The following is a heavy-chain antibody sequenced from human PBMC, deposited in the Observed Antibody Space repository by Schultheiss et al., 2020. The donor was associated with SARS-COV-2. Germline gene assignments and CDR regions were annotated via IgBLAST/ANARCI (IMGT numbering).Heavy chain of an antibody. J-gene: IGHJ4*02. D-gene: IGHD2-15*01. CDR1: GYNFNRYG. Sequence: ASVKVSCKASGYNFNRYGISWVRQAPGQGLEWMGWISAYKGNTNYAQKFQGGVTLTTDTSTTTAYMELSRLRSDDTAVYYCARASSIVVDHWGQGTLVTVSS. CDR2: ISAYKGNT. CDR3: ARASSIVVDH. V-gene: IGHV1-18*01.